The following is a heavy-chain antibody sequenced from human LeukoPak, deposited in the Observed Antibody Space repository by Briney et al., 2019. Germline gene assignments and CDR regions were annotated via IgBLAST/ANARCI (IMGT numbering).Heavy chain of an antibody. CDR3: VKDNSNWYWYFDL. CDR2: ISGSGNST. V-gene: IGHV3-23*01. Sequence: GGSLRLSWAASGFTFNNYAMIWVRQAPGKGLEWVSVISGSGNSTYYADSVKGQFTISRDNSKNTLYLQMNSLRGEDTAVYHCVKDNSNWYWYFDLWGRGTLVTVSS. CDR1: GFTFNNYA. J-gene: IGHJ2*01. D-gene: IGHD1-1*01.